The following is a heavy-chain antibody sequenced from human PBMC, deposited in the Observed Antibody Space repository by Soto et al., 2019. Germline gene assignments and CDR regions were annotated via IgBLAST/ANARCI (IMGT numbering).Heavy chain of an antibody. J-gene: IGHJ4*02. V-gene: IGHV1-3*01. CDR3: ARGQGNSGYDPLDF. CDR2: INAGNGNT. D-gene: IGHD5-12*01. Sequence: ASVKVSCKASGYTFTGYYMHWVRQAPGQRLEWMGWINAGNGNTKYSQKLQGRVTITRDTSASTVFIELSSLTSEDTALYYCARGQGNSGYDPLDFWGLGTLVTVSS. CDR1: GYTFTGYY.